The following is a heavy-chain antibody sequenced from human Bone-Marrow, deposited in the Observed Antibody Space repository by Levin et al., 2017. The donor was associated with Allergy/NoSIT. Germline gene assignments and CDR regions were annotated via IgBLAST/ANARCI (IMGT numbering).Heavy chain of an antibody. V-gene: IGHV3-23*01. CDR2: ISGRGGST. CDR3: AKGQRYFDWAVDY. CDR1: GFTFSSYG. J-gene: IGHJ4*02. Sequence: GESLKISCAASGFTFSSYGMGWVRQIQGKGLEWVSGISGRGGSTHYADSVKGRFTVSRDNSKNTLYLQMDNLRVEDTAVYYCAKGQRYFDWAVDYWGQGTLVTVPS. D-gene: IGHD3-9*01.